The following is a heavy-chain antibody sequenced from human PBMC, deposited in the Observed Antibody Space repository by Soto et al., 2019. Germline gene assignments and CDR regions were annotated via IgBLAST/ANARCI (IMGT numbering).Heavy chain of an antibody. V-gene: IGHV4-59*01. CDR1: GGSISKYY. Sequence: LSLTCTVSGGSISKYYWSWIRQPPGKGLEWIGYIYYSGSTNYNPSPKSRVTISVDTSKNQFSLKLSSMTAADTAVYYCARSGSRYCSGANCQTGKWFDPWGQGTLVTVSS. CDR3: ARSGSRYCSGANCQTGKWFDP. CDR2: IYYSGST. J-gene: IGHJ5*02. D-gene: IGHD2-15*01.